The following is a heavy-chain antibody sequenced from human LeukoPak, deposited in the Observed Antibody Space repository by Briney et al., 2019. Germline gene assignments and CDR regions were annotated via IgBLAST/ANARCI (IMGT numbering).Heavy chain of an antibody. CDR2: IIPIFGTA. CDR1: GGTFSSYA. CDR3: ARGAGYSSSWYVYYFDY. D-gene: IGHD6-13*01. V-gene: IGHV1-69*13. J-gene: IGHJ4*02. Sequence: SVKVSCKASGGTFSSYAISWVRQAPGQGLEWMGGIIPIFGTANYAQKFQGRVTITADESTSTAYMELSSLRSGDTAVYYCARGAGYSSSWYVYYFDYWGRGTLVTVSS.